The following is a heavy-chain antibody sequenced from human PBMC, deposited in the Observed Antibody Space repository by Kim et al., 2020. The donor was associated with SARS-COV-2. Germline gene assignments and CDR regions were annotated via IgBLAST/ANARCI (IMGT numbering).Heavy chain of an antibody. J-gene: IGHJ6*02. CDR3: ARLHDILTGPGYYGMDV. D-gene: IGHD3-9*01. V-gene: IGHV3-30*07. Sequence: VKGRFTISRDNSKNALYLQMNSLRAEDTAVYYCARLHDILTGPGYYGMDVWGQGTTVTVSS.